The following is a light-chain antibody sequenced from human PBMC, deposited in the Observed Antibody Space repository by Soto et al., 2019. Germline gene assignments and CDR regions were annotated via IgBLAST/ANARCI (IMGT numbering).Light chain of an antibody. Sequence: MTQSPLSLPVTPGEPASISCRSSQSLLQRNGYNYLDWYQQRPGKAPKLLIYAASSLQSGVPSRFSGSGSGTDFTLTISSLQPEDFVTYYCQQTYSTPITFGQGTRLEIK. CDR2: AAS. V-gene: IGKV1-39*01. CDR1: QSLLQRNGYNY. CDR3: QQTYSTPIT. J-gene: IGKJ5*01.